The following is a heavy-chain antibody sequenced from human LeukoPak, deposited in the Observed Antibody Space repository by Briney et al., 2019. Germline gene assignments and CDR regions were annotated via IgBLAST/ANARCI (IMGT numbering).Heavy chain of an antibody. CDR3: ARVKWELPHFDY. Sequence: SETLSLTCSVSGGSINSYYWNWIRQSPGKGLEWIGYIYYSGSTNYNPSLKSRVTISVDTSKNQFSLKLSSVTAADTAVYYCARVKWELPHFDYWGQGTLVTVSS. CDR2: IYYSGST. CDR1: GGSINSYY. D-gene: IGHD1-26*01. V-gene: IGHV4-59*01. J-gene: IGHJ4*02.